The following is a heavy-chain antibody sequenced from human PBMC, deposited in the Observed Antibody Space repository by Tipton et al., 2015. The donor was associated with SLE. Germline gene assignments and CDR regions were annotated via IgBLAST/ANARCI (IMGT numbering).Heavy chain of an antibody. CDR3: ARAGSGSYNWFDP. CDR2: IRYDGSNK. Sequence: SLRLSCAASGFTFSSYGMHWVRQAPGKGLEWVAFIRYDGSNKYYADSVKGRFTISRDNAKNSLYLQMNSLRAEDTAVYYCARAGSGSYNWFDPWGQGTLVTVSS. J-gene: IGHJ5*02. D-gene: IGHD3-10*01. V-gene: IGHV3-30*02. CDR1: GFTFSSYG.